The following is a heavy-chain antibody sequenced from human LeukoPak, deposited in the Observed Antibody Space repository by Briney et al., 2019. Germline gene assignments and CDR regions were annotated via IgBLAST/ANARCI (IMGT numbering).Heavy chain of an antibody. J-gene: IGHJ5*02. D-gene: IGHD6-6*01. CDR1: GGSISSYY. V-gene: IGHV4-4*07. CDR3: ARDSYEQLDWYWSDP. Sequence: PSETLSLTCTVSGGSISSYYWSWIRQPAGKGLEWIGRIYTSGSTNYNPSLKSRVTMSVDTSKNQFSLKLSSVTAADTAVYYCARDSYEQLDWYWSDPWGQGTLVTVSS. CDR2: IYTSGST.